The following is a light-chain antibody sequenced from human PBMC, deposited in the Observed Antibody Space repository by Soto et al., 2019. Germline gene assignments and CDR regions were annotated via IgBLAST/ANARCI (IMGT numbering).Light chain of an antibody. J-gene: IGKJ1*01. Sequence: ESVLTQSPATLSFSPGERATLSCRASQSVSGYLAWYQQKPGQAPRLLIYDASKRATGIPARFSGSGSGTDFTLTISSLEPEDFAVYYCQQRSNWPWTFGQGTKVDIK. CDR2: DAS. CDR1: QSVSGY. V-gene: IGKV3-11*01. CDR3: QQRSNWPWT.